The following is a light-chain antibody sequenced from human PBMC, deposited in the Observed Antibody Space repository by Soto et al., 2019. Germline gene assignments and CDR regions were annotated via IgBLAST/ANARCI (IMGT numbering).Light chain of an antibody. CDR1: SSNIGNNY. Sequence: QAVLTQPPSVSAAPGQKVSISCSGSSSNIGNNYVSWYQHLPGTAPRLLIYDNDKRPSGIPDRFSGSKSGTSATLGITGLQTGDEADYYCVTSHSSLSPVVFGGGTKVT. CDR3: VTSHSSLSPVV. J-gene: IGLJ2*01. V-gene: IGLV1-51*01. CDR2: DND.